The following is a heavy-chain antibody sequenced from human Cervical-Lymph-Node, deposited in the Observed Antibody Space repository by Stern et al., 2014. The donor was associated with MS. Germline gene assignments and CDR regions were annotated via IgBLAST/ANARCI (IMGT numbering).Heavy chain of an antibody. D-gene: IGHD2-15*01. CDR3: ARSSGGNSQFDY. V-gene: IGHV3-11*01. Sequence: VHLVESGGGLVKPGGSLRLSCAASGFIFNDYYMSWIRQAPGKGLEWVAYISSRGSVTSYADSVKGRFTISRDNAKKSLYLRMNSLRADDTAIFYCARSSGGNSQFDYWGQGTLVTVSS. CDR1: GFIFNDYY. CDR2: ISSRGSVT. J-gene: IGHJ4*02.